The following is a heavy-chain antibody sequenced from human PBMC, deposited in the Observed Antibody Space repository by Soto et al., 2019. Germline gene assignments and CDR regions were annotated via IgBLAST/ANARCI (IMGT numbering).Heavy chain of an antibody. CDR3: ARHRHVGAQRDYYYGMDV. J-gene: IGHJ6*02. Sequence: GEVLKISCKGSGYSFTSYWNGWVRQMPGKSLEWMGIIYPGDSDTRYSPSFQGQVTISADKSISTAYLQWSSLKASDTAMYYCARHRHVGAQRDYYYGMDVWGQGTTVTVSS. D-gene: IGHD1-26*01. V-gene: IGHV5-51*01. CDR1: GYSFTSYW. CDR2: IYPGDSDT.